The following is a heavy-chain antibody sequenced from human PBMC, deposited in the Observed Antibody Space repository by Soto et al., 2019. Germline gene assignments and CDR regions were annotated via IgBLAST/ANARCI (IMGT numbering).Heavy chain of an antibody. D-gene: IGHD2-2*01. CDR3: TSRYCSSASCHT. Sequence: EVQLVESGGGLVQPGGSLKLSCVASGYTFSGSAFHWVRQASGKGLEWVGRIRGKANSYETAYAESVKGRFTISRDDSKNTAFLQMNSLKTEDTSVYYCTSRYCSSASCHTWGLGTRVTVSS. CDR1: GYTFSGSA. CDR2: IRGKANSYET. V-gene: IGHV3-73*01. J-gene: IGHJ5*02.